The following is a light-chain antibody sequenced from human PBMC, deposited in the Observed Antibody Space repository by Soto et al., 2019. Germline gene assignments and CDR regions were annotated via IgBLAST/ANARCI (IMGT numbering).Light chain of an antibody. CDR1: SSDVGGYNY. Sequence: QSALTQPASVSGSPGQSIAISCTGTSSDVGGYNYVSWYQQHPGKAPKLLLYDVSSRPSGVSNRFSGSKSANTASLTISGLQAEDEADYFCSSYTTSNSYVDGTGTKVTVL. CDR2: DVS. J-gene: IGLJ1*01. CDR3: SSYTTSNSYV. V-gene: IGLV2-14*01.